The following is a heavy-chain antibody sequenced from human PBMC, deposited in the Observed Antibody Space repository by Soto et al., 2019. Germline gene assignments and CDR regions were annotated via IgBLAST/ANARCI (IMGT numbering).Heavy chain of an antibody. V-gene: IGHV3-21*01. CDR1: GLTFRRYG. CDR3: ASYDYIWGSYRSDAFDI. J-gene: IGHJ3*02. CDR2: ISSSSSYI. D-gene: IGHD3-16*02. Sequence: GGSLRLSCAASGLTFRRYGMHWVRQAAGKGLEWVSSISSSSSYIYYADSVKGRFTISRDNAKNSLYLQMNSLRAEDTAVYYCASYDYIWGSYRSDAFDIWGQGTMVTVSS.